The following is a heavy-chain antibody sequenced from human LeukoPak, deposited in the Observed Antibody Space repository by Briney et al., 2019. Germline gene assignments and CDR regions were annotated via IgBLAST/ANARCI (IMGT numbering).Heavy chain of an antibody. CDR3: ARGASSSAGENLDY. J-gene: IGHJ4*02. Sequence: GGSLRLSCAASGFTFSSYSMNWVRQAPGKGLEWVSSISSSSSYIYYADSVKGRFTISRDNAKNSLYLQMNSLRAEDTAVYYCARGASSSAGENLDYWGQGTLVTVSS. CDR1: GFTFSSYS. D-gene: IGHD3-22*01. CDR2: ISSSSSYI. V-gene: IGHV3-21*01.